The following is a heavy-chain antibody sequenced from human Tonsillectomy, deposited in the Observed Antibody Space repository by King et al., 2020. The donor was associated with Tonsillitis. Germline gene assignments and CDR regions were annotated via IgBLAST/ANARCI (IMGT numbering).Heavy chain of an antibody. Sequence: VQLVEAGAEVKKPGASVRVSCKTSVYTFTGYYLHWVRQAPGQGLEWMGLINPNHCGTNPAQKFQGRVTMTRETSITTAYMELSRLTSDDTAAYYCARDPRGAVPGYYYYAMDVWGQGTTVTVSS. V-gene: IGHV1-2*02. J-gene: IGHJ6*02. CDR3: ARDPRGAVPGYYYYAMDV. CDR1: VYTFTGYY. CDR2: INPNHCGT. D-gene: IGHD6-19*01.